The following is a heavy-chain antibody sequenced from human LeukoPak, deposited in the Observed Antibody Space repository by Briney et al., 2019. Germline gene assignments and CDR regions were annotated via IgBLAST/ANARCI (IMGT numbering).Heavy chain of an antibody. CDR1: GYTRTESS. J-gene: IGHJ4*02. V-gene: IGHV1-24*01. CDR3: ATPGATPSYYDISGSQYYFDY. D-gene: IGHD3-22*01. Sequence: ASVKVPCKVSGYTRTESSMHWVRQAPGKGPEWMGGFDPEDGETIYAQKLQGRVTMTEDTSTDTAYMELSSLRSEDTAVYYCATPGATPSYYDISGSQYYFDYWGQGTLVTVSS. CDR2: FDPEDGET.